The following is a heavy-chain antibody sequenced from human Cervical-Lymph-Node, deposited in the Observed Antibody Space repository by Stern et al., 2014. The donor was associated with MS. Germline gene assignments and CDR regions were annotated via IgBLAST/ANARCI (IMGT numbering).Heavy chain of an antibody. Sequence: DQLVESGAEVKKPGASVKVSCKASGYTFTSYYMHWVRQAPGQGLEWMGIINPSGGSTSYAQKFQGRVTMTRDTSTSTVYMELSSLRSEDTAVYYCARGDYYDSSGYSPGDDYWGQGTLVTVSS. CDR2: INPSGGST. CDR3: ARGDYYDSSGYSPGDDY. J-gene: IGHJ4*02. V-gene: IGHV1-46*01. CDR1: GYTFTSYY. D-gene: IGHD3-22*01.